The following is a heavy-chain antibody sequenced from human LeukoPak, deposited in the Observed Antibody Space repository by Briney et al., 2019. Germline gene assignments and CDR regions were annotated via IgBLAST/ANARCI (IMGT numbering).Heavy chain of an antibody. D-gene: IGHD1-1*01. CDR2: INPDSGGT. Sequence: ASVKVSCKASGYTFSGSYLHWVRQAPGQGLEWMGWINPDSGGTLYGFQGRVTMTRDTSISTAYMELSRLRSDDTAVYYCARDTPENWNHSFDYWGQGTLVTVSS. CDR1: GYTFSGSY. J-gene: IGHJ4*02. V-gene: IGHV1-2*02. CDR3: ARDTPENWNHSFDY.